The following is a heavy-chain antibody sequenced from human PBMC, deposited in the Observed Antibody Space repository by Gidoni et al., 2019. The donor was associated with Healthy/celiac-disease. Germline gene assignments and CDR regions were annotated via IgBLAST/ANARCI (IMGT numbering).Heavy chain of an antibody. D-gene: IGHD3-10*01. CDR3: ARGGGFGELLTAGAFDI. CDR2: IIPIFGTA. CDR1: GGTFSSYA. V-gene: IGHV1-69*01. Sequence: QVQLVQSGAEVKKPGSSVKVSCKASGGTFSSYAISWVRQDPGQGLEWMGGIIPIFGTANYAQKFPGRVTITADESTSTAYMELSSLRSEDTAVYYCARGGGFGELLTAGAFDIWGQGTMVTVSS. J-gene: IGHJ3*02.